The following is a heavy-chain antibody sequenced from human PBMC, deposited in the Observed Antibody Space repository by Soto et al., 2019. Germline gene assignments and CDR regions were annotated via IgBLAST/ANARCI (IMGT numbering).Heavy chain of an antibody. CDR3: ARDRVRSSGYYGMDV. D-gene: IGHD2-8*01. CDR2: ISGSGGST. J-gene: IGHJ6*02. Sequence: GGSLRLSCAASAFTFSDYVMTWVRQAPGKGLEWVSAISGSGGSTDYADSVKGRFTITRDNSKNTLYLQMNSSVTAADAAVYYCARDRVRSSGYYGMDVWGRGTTVTVSS. CDR1: AFTFSDYV. V-gene: IGHV3-23*01.